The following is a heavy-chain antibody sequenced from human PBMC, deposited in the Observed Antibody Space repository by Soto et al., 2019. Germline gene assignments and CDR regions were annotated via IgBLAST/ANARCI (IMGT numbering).Heavy chain of an antibody. V-gene: IGHV3-15*01. CDR1: GFTFSNAW. CDR3: TTAPALVVVAATHYSFVAFDI. Sequence: GGSLRLSCAASGFTFSNAWMSWVRQAPGKGLEWVGRIKSKTDGGTTDYAAPVKGRFTISRDDSKNTLYLQMNSPKTEDTAVYYCTTAPALVVVAATHYSFVAFDIWGQGTMVTVSS. D-gene: IGHD2-15*01. CDR2: IKSKTDGGTT. J-gene: IGHJ3*02.